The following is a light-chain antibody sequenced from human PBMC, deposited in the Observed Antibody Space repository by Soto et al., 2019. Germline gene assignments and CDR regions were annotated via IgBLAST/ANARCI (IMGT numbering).Light chain of an antibody. CDR1: ESVSSF. CDR3: QQRGGSPPTWT. CDR2: GAS. V-gene: IGKV3-11*01. Sequence: EIVLTQSPATLSFSPGERSTLSCRSSESVSSFLAWYQQKPGQPPRLLISGASSRATGIPDRFSGGGSGTDFTLTISRLEPEDFAVYYCQQRGGSPPTWTFGQGTKVDIK. J-gene: IGKJ1*01.